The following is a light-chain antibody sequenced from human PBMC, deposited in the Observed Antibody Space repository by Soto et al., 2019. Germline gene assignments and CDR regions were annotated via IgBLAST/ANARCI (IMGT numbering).Light chain of an antibody. J-gene: IGKJ1*01. CDR1: QSVSNNY. Sequence: EIVMTQSLSTLSVSPGERATLSCRDSQSVSNNYLAWYQQKPGQAPRLLIYGASSRATGIPDRFSGSGSGTDFTLTISSLQAEDVAVHYCQQYYATPQTFGQVTKVDIK. CDR3: QQYYATPQT. CDR2: GAS. V-gene: IGKV3-20*01.